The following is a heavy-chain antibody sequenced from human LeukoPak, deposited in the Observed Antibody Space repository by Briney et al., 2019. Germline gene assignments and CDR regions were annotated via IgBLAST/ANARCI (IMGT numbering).Heavy chain of an antibody. D-gene: IGHD2-15*01. J-gene: IGHJ6*02. V-gene: IGHV1-2*02. Sequence: ASVKVSCKASGYTFTGYYIQWVRQAPGQGLEWMGWINPNSGGTNYAQKFQGRVTMTRDTSISTAYMELSRLRSDDTAVYYCARDPLGYCSGGSCYGYYYYGMDVWGQGTTVTVSS. CDR2: INPNSGGT. CDR1: GYTFTGYY. CDR3: ARDPLGYCSGGSCYGYYYYGMDV.